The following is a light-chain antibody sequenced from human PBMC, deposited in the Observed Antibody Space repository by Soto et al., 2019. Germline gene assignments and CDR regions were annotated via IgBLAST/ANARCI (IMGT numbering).Light chain of an antibody. CDR2: GNS. J-gene: IGLJ3*02. V-gene: IGLV1-40*01. Sequence: QAVVTQPPSVSGAPGQRVTISCTGSSSNIVAGYDVHWYQQLPGTAPKLLIYGNSNRPSGVPDRFSGSKSSTSASLAITGLQAEDEADYYCQSYDSSLSGSVFGGGTKLTVL. CDR3: QSYDSSLSGSV. CDR1: SSNIVAGYD.